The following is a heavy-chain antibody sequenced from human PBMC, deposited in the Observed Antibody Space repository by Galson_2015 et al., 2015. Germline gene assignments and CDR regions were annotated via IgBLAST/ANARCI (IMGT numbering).Heavy chain of an antibody. J-gene: IGHJ5*02. D-gene: IGHD2-2*01. CDR1: GYTFTGYY. CDR2: ISPNSGGT. Sequence: SVKVSCKASGYTFTGYYVHWVRQAPGQGLEWMGRISPNSGGTNYAQKFQGRFTMTRDTSTSTAFMELSGLISDDTAVYYCARGSRAAAVSGVDNWVDPSGRGTLSTVAS. CDR3: ARGSRAAAVSGVDNWVDP. V-gene: IGHV1-2*06.